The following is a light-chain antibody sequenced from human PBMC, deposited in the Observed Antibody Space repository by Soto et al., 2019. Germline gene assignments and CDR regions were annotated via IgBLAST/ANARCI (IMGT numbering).Light chain of an antibody. CDR2: AAS. CDR3: QQSYSTPYT. CDR1: QSISSY. J-gene: IGKJ2*01. Sequence: DIQMTQSPSSLSASVGDRVTITCRASQSISSYLNWYQQKPGKAPQLLIYAASSLQSGVPSRFSGSGSGTDFNLTISSLQPEDFATYYCQQSYSTPYTFGQGTKLEIK. V-gene: IGKV1-39*01.